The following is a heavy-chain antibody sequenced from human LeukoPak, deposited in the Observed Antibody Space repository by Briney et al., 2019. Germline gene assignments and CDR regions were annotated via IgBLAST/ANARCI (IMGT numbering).Heavy chain of an antibody. V-gene: IGHV4-34*01. Sequence: PSETLSLTCAVYGGSFSGYYWSWIRQPPGKGLEWIGEINRSGSTNYNPSLKSRVTISVDTSKNQFSLKLSSVTAADTAVYYCARGRTYYDFWSGSRRPGGWFDPWGQGTLVTVSS. CDR3: ARGRTYYDFWSGSRRPGGWFDP. CDR1: GGSFSGYY. J-gene: IGHJ5*02. D-gene: IGHD3-3*01. CDR2: INRSGST.